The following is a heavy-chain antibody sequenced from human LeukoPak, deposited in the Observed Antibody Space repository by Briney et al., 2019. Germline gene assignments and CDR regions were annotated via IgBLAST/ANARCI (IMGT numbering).Heavy chain of an antibody. Sequence: AGGSLRLSCAASGFTFSSFAMNWVRQAPGKGLEWVSGIVGSGVSTYYRDSVKGRFTISRDNSKNTLYLQMNSLRVDDTAIYYCAGRNSDWISPHYFEFWGQGALVTVSS. J-gene: IGHJ4*02. D-gene: IGHD2/OR15-2a*01. V-gene: IGHV3-23*01. CDR2: IVGSGVST. CDR3: AGRNSDWISPHYFEF. CDR1: GFTFSSFA.